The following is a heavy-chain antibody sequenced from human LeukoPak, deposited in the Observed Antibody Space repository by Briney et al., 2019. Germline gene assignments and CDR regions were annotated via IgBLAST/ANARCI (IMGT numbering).Heavy chain of an antibody. D-gene: IGHD3-22*01. CDR1: GGSFSGYY. J-gene: IGHJ4*02. V-gene: IGHV4-34*01. Sequence: SETLSLTCAVYGGSFSGYYWSWIRQPPGRGLEWIGEINHSGSTNYNPSLKSRVTISVDTSKNQVSLKLSSVTAADTAVYYCARHDGWSDSSGYPDYWGQGTLVTVSS. CDR2: INHSGST. CDR3: ARHDGWSDSSGYPDY.